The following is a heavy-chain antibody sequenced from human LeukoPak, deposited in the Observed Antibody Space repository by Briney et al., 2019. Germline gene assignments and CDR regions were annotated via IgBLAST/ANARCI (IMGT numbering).Heavy chain of an antibody. CDR3: ARSYDSSEYYFDY. CDR2: IYSGGST. Sequence: SGGSLRLSCAASEFSVGSNYMTWVRQAPGKGLEWVSLIYSGGSTYYADSVKGRFTISRDNAKNSLYLQMNSLRAEDTAVYYCARSYDSSEYYFDYWGQGTLVTVSS. V-gene: IGHV3-66*01. J-gene: IGHJ4*02. CDR1: EFSVGSNY. D-gene: IGHD3-22*01.